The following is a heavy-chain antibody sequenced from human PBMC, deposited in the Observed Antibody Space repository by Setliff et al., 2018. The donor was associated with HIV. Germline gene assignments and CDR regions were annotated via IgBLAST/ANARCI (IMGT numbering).Heavy chain of an antibody. D-gene: IGHD6-13*01. J-gene: IGHJ4*02. CDR1: GGSFSGYY. V-gene: IGHV4-34*01. CDR3: AKVISSSWYFDY. CDR2: FHPSGST. Sequence: PSETLSLTCAVYGGSFSGYYWSWIRQPPGKGLEWIGSFHPSGSTSYNPSLRSRVTLSVDTSKNQFSLKLTSVTAADTAVYYCAKVISSSWYFDYWGQGTLVTVSS.